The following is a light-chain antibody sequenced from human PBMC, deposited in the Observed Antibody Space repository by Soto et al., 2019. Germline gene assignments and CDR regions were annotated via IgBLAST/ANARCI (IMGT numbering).Light chain of an antibody. Sequence: EIVLTQSPGTLSLSPGERGILSCRASQSVSNNYLAWYQQKPGQAPRLLIYGAYTRVTGIPDRFSGSGSGTDFTLTIRRLEPEDFAVYYCHQYGSSPITFGPGTKVDIK. J-gene: IGKJ3*01. CDR3: HQYGSSPIT. CDR1: QSVSNNY. CDR2: GAY. V-gene: IGKV3-20*01.